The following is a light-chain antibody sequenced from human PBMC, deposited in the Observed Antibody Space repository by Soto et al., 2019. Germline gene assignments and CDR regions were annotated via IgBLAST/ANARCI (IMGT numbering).Light chain of an antibody. CDR2: YAS. CDR3: QQYENLPRFI. Sequence: DIQMTQSPSSLSASVGDRVTITCLASHDIGNYLNWYQQKPGKAPKLLIYYASNWETGVSSRFSGSGSGTDFTFTISSLQPEDIATYFCQQYENLPRFIFGPGTKVDIK. CDR1: HDIGNY. V-gene: IGKV1-33*01. J-gene: IGKJ3*01.